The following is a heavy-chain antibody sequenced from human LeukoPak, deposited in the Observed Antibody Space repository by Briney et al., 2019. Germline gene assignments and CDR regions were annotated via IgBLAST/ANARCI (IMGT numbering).Heavy chain of an antibody. Sequence: ASVKVSCKASGYTFTSYAMHWVRQAPGQRLEWMGWINAGNGNTKYSQKFQGRVTITTDTSTSTAYMELRSLRSDDTAVYYCARDSVSLKYYYDSSGYYQALDYWGQGTLVTVSS. D-gene: IGHD3-22*01. CDR1: GYTFTSYA. V-gene: IGHV1-3*01. J-gene: IGHJ4*02. CDR2: INAGNGNT. CDR3: ARDSVSLKYYYDSSGYYQALDY.